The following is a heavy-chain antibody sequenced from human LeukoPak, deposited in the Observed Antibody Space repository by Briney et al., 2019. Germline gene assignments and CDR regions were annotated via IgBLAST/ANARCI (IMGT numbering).Heavy chain of an antibody. V-gene: IGHV3-30*02. D-gene: IGHD5-18*01. CDR2: IGYDESEK. J-gene: IGHJ6*03. CDR1: GFIFSRYG. Sequence: GGSLRLSCAASGFIFSRYGMYWVRQAPGKGLEWVAFIGYDESEKYVDSVRGRFTISRDNSKKTLYLQMNSLRVEDTAVYYCAKDRVQLWLQSGDFHSMDVWGKGTTVTVSS. CDR3: AKDRVQLWLQSGDFHSMDV.